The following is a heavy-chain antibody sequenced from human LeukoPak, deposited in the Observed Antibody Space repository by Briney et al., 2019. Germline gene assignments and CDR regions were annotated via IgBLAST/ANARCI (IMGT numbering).Heavy chain of an antibody. Sequence: SETLSLTCTVSGGSISSYYWSWIRQPPGKGLEWIGYIYYSGSTNYNPSLKSRVTISVDTSKNQFSLKLSSVTAADTAVYYCARSGGWDGMDVWGQGTAVTVSS. CDR1: GGSISSYY. D-gene: IGHD1-1*01. CDR2: IYYSGST. J-gene: IGHJ6*02. V-gene: IGHV4-59*01. CDR3: ARSGGWDGMDV.